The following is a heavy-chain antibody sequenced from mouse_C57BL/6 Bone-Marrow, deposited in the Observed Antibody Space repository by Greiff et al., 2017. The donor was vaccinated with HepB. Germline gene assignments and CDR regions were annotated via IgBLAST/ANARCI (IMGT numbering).Heavy chain of an antibody. Sequence: EVQLVESGGGLVQPKGSLKLSCAASGFSFNTYAMNWVRQAPGKGLEWVARIRSKSNNYATYYADSVKDRFTISRDDSESMLYLQMNNLKTEDTAMYYCVRYAPCTAMDYWGQGTSVTVSS. CDR3: VRYAPCTAMDY. J-gene: IGHJ4*01. V-gene: IGHV10-1*01. CDR1: GFSFNTYA. D-gene: IGHD6-5*01. CDR2: IRSKSNNYAT.